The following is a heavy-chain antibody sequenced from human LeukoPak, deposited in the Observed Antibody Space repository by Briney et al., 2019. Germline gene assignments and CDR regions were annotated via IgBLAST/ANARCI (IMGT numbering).Heavy chain of an antibody. CDR3: AKDSGVNYFDY. D-gene: IGHD2-8*01. J-gene: IGHJ4*02. V-gene: IGHV3-30*02. Sequence: PGGSLRLSCAASGFTFSSYEMNWVRQAPGKGLEWVAFIRYDGSNKYYADSVKGRFTISRDNSKNTLYLQMNSLRAEDTAVYYCAKDSGVNYFDYWGQGTLVTVSS. CDR2: IRYDGSNK. CDR1: GFTFSSYE.